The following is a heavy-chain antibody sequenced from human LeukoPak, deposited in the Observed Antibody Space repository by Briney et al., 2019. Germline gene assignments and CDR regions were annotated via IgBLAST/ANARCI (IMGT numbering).Heavy chain of an antibody. CDR1: GGTFSSYA. J-gene: IGHJ4*02. Sequence: GASVKVSCKASGGTFSSYAISWVRQAPGQGLEWMGRIIPILGIANYAQKFQGRVTITADKSTSTVYMELSSLRSEDTAVYYCARDAFNLDSSGYYHPDYWGQGTPVTVSS. V-gene: IGHV1-69*04. D-gene: IGHD3-22*01. CDR3: ARDAFNLDSSGYYHPDY. CDR2: IIPILGIA.